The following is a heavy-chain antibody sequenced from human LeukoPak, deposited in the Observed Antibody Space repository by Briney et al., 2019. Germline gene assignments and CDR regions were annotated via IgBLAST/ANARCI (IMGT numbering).Heavy chain of an antibody. D-gene: IGHD5-12*01. J-gene: IGHJ4*02. Sequence: PGGSLRLSCAASGFTFSSYAMSWVRQAPGKGLEWVSVIYSGGSTYYADSVKGRFTISRDNSKNTLYLQMNSLRAEDTAVYYCASSRYSGYDVLDYWGQGTLVTVSA. CDR2: IYSGGST. CDR3: ASSRYSGYDVLDY. CDR1: GFTFSSYA. V-gene: IGHV3-53*01.